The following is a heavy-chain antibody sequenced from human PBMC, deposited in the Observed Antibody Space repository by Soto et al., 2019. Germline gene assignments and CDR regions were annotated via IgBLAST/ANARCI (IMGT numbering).Heavy chain of an antibody. CDR3: AKSYDFWSGYSPDNWFDP. CDR1: GFTFSSYA. CDR2: ISGSGDST. J-gene: IGHJ5*02. V-gene: IGHV3-23*01. D-gene: IGHD3-3*01. Sequence: GGSLRLSCAASGFTFSSYAMSWVRQAPGKGLEWVSGISGSGDSTYYADSVKGRFTISRDNSKNTLYLQMNSLRAEDTAVYYCAKSYDFWSGYSPDNWFDPWGQGTLVTVS.